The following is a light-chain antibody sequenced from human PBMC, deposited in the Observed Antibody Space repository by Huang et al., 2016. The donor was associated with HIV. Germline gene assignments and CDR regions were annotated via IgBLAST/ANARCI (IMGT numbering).Light chain of an antibody. CDR3: QQYDAFPCA. CDR2: GAS. J-gene: IGKJ2*02. V-gene: IGKV3-20*01. CDR1: QGVSTY. Sequence: EVILTQSPVTLSLSPGERATLSCRASQGVSTYLAWYQQKPGQAPRRLIYGASNRATGIPDRFSGSGSGTDFTLTISRLEPEDFAVYFCQQYDAFPCAFGQGTKLEI.